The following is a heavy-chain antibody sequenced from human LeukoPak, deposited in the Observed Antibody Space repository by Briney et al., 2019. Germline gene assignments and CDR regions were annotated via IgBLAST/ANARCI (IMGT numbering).Heavy chain of an antibody. Sequence: GESLKISCKGSGYSFSTYWIGWVRQMPGKGLEWMGIIYPGDSDSRYSPSFQGQVTIPADNSITTAYLQWSSLKASDTAMYYCAKRYDDLWSGYYSSYYFDYWGQGTLVTVSS. CDR3: AKRYDDLWSGYYSSYYFDY. V-gene: IGHV5-51*01. CDR2: IYPGDSDS. J-gene: IGHJ4*02. CDR1: GYSFSTYW. D-gene: IGHD3-3*01.